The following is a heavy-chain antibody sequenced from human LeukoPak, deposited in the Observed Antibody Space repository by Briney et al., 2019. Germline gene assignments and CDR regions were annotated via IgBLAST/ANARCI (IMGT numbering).Heavy chain of an antibody. Sequence: SETLSLTCTVSGGSISSYYWSWIRQPPGKGLEWIGYIYYSGSTNYNLSLKSRVTISVDTSKNQFSLKLSSVTAADTAVYYCAREDNYAYTIWGQGTMVTVSS. CDR1: GGSISSYY. CDR3: AREDNYAYTI. CDR2: IYYSGST. J-gene: IGHJ3*02. D-gene: IGHD2-2*02. V-gene: IGHV4-59*01.